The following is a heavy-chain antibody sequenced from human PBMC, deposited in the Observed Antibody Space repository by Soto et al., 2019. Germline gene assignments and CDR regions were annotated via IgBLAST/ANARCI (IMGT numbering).Heavy chain of an antibody. CDR1: GFTFSSYG. V-gene: IGHV3-33*01. D-gene: IGHD6-19*01. CDR2: IWYDGSNK. Sequence: QVQLVESGGGVVQPGRSLRLSCAASGFTFSSYGMHWVRQAPGKGLEWVAVIWYDGSNKYYADSVKGRFTISRDNSKNTLYLQMNRLRAEDTAVYYCARDRAVAGCFAYWGQGALVTVSS. J-gene: IGHJ4*02. CDR3: ARDRAVAGCFAY.